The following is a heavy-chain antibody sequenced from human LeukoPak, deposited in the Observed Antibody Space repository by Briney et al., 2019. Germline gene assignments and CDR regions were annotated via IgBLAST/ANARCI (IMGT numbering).Heavy chain of an antibody. D-gene: IGHD3-22*01. CDR3: VKTHDSRGHYSPYDTFDI. Sequence: AGGSLRLSCAASNLILSAYVMNWVRQAPGKGLEWVASISTVAGGTYYADSVKGRFTISRDNSKRTLYLQMSSLSAEDTALYYCVKTHDSRGHYSPYDTFDIWGQGTVVTVSS. CDR2: ISTVAGGT. CDR1: NLILSAYV. J-gene: IGHJ3*02. V-gene: IGHV3-23*01.